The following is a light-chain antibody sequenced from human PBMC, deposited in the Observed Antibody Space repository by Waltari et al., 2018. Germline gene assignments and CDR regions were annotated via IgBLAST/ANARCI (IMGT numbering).Light chain of an antibody. CDR1: QSVTSIA. J-gene: IGKJ4*01. V-gene: IGKV3-20*01. CDR2: GAS. CDR3: QHYDGLVVT. Sequence: ETVLTQSPGTLSLSPGERATLSCRASQSVTSIALSWYQQKPGQAPGLLIYGASRRATGIPDRFSGSGSGTDFTLTISRLEPEDFAVYYCQHYDGLVVTFGGGTKVEI.